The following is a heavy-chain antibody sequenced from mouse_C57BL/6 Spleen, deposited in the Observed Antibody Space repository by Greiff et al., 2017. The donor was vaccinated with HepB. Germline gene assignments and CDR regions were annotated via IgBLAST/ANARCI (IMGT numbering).Heavy chain of an antibody. J-gene: IGHJ4*01. CDR1: GYAFSSSW. D-gene: IGHD1-1*02. Sequence: QVQLKESGPELVKPGASVKISCKASGYAFSSSWMNWVKQRPGKGLEWIGRIYPGDGDTNYNGKFKGKATLTADKSSSTAYMQLSSLTSEDSSVYFCVYGYYAMDYWGQGTSVTVSS. V-gene: IGHV1-82*01. CDR2: IYPGDGDT. CDR3: VYGYYAMDY.